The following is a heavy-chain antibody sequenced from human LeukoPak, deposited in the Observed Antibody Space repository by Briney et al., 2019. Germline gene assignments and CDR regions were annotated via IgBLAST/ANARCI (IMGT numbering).Heavy chain of an antibody. V-gene: IGHV1-46*01. CDR2: INPSGGST. CDR3: ARVRIGHPTVTTTSYYFDY. Sequence: ASVKVSCKASGYTSTSYYMHWVRQAPGQGLEWMGIINPSGGSTSYAQKFQGRVTMTRDTSTSTVYMELSSLRSEDTAVYYCARVRIGHPTVTTTSYYFDYWGQGTLVTVSS. J-gene: IGHJ4*02. D-gene: IGHD4-11*01. CDR1: GYTSTSYY.